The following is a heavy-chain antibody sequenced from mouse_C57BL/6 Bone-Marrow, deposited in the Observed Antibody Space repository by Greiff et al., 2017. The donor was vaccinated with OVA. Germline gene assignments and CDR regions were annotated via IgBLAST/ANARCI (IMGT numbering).Heavy chain of an antibody. CDR2: IYPSDSNT. Sequence: QVQLQQSGAELVRPGSSVKLSCKASGYTFTSYWMDWVKQRPGQGLEWIGNIYPSDSNTHYNQKFKDKATLTVDKSSSTADMQLSSLSSVDSAVYCCAGGYFDYWGQGTTLTVSS. V-gene: IGHV1-61*01. J-gene: IGHJ2*01. CDR1: GYTFTSYW. CDR3: AGGYFDY.